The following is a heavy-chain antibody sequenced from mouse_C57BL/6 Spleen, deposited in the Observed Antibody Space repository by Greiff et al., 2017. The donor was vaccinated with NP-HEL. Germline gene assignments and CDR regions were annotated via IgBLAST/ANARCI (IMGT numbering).Heavy chain of an antibody. CDR1: GYTFTDYN. CDR2: INPNNGGT. J-gene: IGHJ4*01. D-gene: IGHD2-1*01. V-gene: IGHV1-18*01. CDR3: ARSIYYGNLYYAMDY. Sequence: VQLQQSGPELVKPGASVKIPCKASGYTFTDYNMDWVKQSHGKSLEWIGDINPNNGGTIYNQKFKGKATLTVDKSSSTAYMELRSLTSEDTAVYYCARSIYYGNLYYAMDYWGQGTSVTVSS.